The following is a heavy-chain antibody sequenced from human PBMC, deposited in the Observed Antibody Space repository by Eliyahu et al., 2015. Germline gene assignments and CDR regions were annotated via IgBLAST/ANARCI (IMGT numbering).Heavy chain of an antibody. CDR2: IYSGGST. J-gene: IGHJ4*02. CDR1: GFTVSSNY. CDR3: ARDWDGGFDY. D-gene: IGHD4-23*01. V-gene: IGHV3-66*01. Sequence: EVQLVESGGGLVQPGGSLRXSCAXXGFTVSSNYMSWVRQAPGKGLEWVSVIYSGGSTYYADSVKGRFTISRDNSKNTLYLQMNSLRAEDTAVYYCARDWDGGFDYWGQGTLVTVSS.